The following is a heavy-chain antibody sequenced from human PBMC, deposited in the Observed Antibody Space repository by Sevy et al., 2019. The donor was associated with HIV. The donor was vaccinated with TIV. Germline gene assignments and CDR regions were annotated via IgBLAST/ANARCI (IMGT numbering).Heavy chain of an antibody. CDR3: ESTLRITMIVVVTEEYAFDI. D-gene: IGHD3-22*01. V-gene: IGHV1-24*01. Sequence: ASVKVSCKVSGYTLTELSMHWVRQAPGKGLEWMGGFDPEDGETIYAQKFQGRVTMTEDTSTDTAYMELSSLRSEDTAVYYCESTLRITMIVVVTEEYAFDIWGQGTMVTVSS. J-gene: IGHJ3*02. CDR2: FDPEDGET. CDR1: GYTLTELS.